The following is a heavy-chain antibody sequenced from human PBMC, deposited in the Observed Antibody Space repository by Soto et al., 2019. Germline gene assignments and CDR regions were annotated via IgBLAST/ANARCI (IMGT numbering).Heavy chain of an antibody. V-gene: IGHV4-59*11. J-gene: IGHJ3*02. Sequence: QVQLQESGPRLVKPSETLSLTCSVSGVSIGSHFWSWIRQAPGKGPELVGYIYHTVNTNYNPALKSRVTISMDTSENQLSLQLSSETAADTAVYYCARLQYTVVTALDIWGQGTMVTVSS. CDR3: ARLQYTVVTALDI. CDR2: IYHTVNT. D-gene: IGHD2-15*01. CDR1: GVSIGSHF.